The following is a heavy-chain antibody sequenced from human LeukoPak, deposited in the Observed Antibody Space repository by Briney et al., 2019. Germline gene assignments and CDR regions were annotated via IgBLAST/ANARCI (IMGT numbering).Heavy chain of an antibody. V-gene: IGHV2-70*11. CDR1: GFSLTTRGMC. CDR3: ARFPQYYYDSSDEGN. CDR2: IDWDDDK. Sequence: SGPALVKPTQTLTLTCTFSGFSLTTRGMCVSWIRQPPGKALEWLARIDWDDDKYYTTSLKTRLTISKDTSNNQVVLTMTNMDPVDTATYYCARFPQYYYDSSDEGNWGQGTLVTVS. J-gene: IGHJ4*02. D-gene: IGHD3-22*01.